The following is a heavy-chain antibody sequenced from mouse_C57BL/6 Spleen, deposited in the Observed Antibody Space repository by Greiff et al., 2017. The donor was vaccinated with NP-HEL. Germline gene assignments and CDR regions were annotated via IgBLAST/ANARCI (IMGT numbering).Heavy chain of an antibody. CDR3: ASPLSQAAVYYFDD. D-gene: IGHD3-2*02. Sequence: VQLQQSGPELVKPGASVKISCKASGYAFSSSWLNWVKQRPGKGLEWIGRLYPGDGDTNYNGKFKGKATLTADKSSSTAYMQLSSLTSEDSAVYFCASPLSQAAVYYFDDWGQGTTLTVSS. CDR1: GYAFSSSW. CDR2: LYPGDGDT. J-gene: IGHJ2*01. V-gene: IGHV1-82*01.